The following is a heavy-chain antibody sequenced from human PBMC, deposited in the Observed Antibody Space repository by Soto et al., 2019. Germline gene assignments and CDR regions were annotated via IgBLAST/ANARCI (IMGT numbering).Heavy chain of an antibody. CDR3: AREGLFGFPKKDIVQMVYAIGSFDY. Sequence: SQTLSLTCVISGDSVSSNSAAWNWIRQSPSRGLEWLGRTYYRSKWYNDYAVSVKSRITINPDTSKNQFSLQLNSVTPEDTAVDYCAREGLFGFPKKDIVQMVYAIGSFDYWGKGPLVTVSS. CDR1: GDSVSSNSAA. J-gene: IGHJ4*02. V-gene: IGHV6-1*01. D-gene: IGHD2-8*01. CDR2: TYYRSKWYN.